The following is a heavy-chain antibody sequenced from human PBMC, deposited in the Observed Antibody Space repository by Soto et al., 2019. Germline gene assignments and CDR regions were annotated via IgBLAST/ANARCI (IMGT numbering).Heavy chain of an antibody. Sequence: SETLSLTCTVSGYSISSGYYWGWIRQPPGKGLEWIGSIYHSGSTYYNPSLKSRVTISVDTSKNQFSLKLSSVTAADTAVYYCARDRGGDGYNFDYWGQGTLVTVSS. J-gene: IGHJ4*02. D-gene: IGHD5-12*01. CDR1: GYSISSGYY. CDR3: ARDRGGDGYNFDY. V-gene: IGHV4-38-2*02. CDR2: IYHSGST.